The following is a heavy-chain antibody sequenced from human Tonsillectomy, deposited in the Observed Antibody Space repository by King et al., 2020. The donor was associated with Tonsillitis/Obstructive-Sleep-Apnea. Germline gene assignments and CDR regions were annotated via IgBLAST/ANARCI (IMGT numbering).Heavy chain of an antibody. D-gene: IGHD2-2*02. CDR1: GGSISSSSYY. J-gene: IGHJ4*02. V-gene: IGHV4-39*01. CDR3: ARSPCSTSCYRGDY. CDR2: IYHSGNT. Sequence: QLQESGPGLVKPSETLSLTCSVAGGSISSSSYYWGWIRQSPGKGLEWIGSIYHSGNTHYNPSLKSRVTISVDTSKNQFSLKLTSVTATDTAVYYCARSPCSTSCYRGDYWGQGTLVTVSS.